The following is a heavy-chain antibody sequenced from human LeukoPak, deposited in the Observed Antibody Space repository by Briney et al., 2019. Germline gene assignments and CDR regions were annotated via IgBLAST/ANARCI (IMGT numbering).Heavy chain of an antibody. Sequence: GEALKISWKGSGYSFTSYWIGWGRQRPGKGVEWMGIIYPGESDTIYSPSFKGQVTISADKSISTAYLQWSSLKASDTAMYYCARRGSADYYDSSGYSRRDLYYFDYWGQGTLVTVSS. J-gene: IGHJ4*02. V-gene: IGHV5-51*01. CDR3: ARRGSADYYDSSGYSRRDLYYFDY. CDR2: IYPGESDT. CDR1: GYSFTSYW. D-gene: IGHD3-22*01.